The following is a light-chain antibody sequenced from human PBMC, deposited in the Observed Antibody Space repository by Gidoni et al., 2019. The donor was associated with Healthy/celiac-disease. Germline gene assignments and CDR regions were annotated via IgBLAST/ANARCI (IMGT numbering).Light chain of an antibody. Sequence: EIVLTQFPATLSLSPGERATLSCRASQSVSSYLAWYQQKPGQAPRLLIYDASNRATGIPARFSGSGSGTDFTLTISSQEPEDFAVYYCQQRSNWPLTFGGGTKVEIK. J-gene: IGKJ4*01. CDR2: DAS. CDR1: QSVSSY. V-gene: IGKV3-11*01. CDR3: QQRSNWPLT.